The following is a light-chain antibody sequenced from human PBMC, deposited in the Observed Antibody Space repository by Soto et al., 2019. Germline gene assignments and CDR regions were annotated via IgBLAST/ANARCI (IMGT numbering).Light chain of an antibody. CDR3: HQYINYSWT. V-gene: IGKV1-5*03. CDR2: KVS. Sequence: DFPMTQSPSTLSASVGDTVTITCRASRSIDDWLAWYQQRPGKAPKLLIYKVSNLESGVPSRFSGSGFGTEFTLTISSLQPDDFATDDCHQYINYSWTFGPGTKVDI. CDR1: RSIDDW. J-gene: IGKJ1*01.